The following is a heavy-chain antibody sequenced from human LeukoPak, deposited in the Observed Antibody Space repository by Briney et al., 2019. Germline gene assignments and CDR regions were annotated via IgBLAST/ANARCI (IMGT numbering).Heavy chain of an antibody. J-gene: IGHJ6*03. CDR1: GDSISTYH. CDR3: ARRAALPSYHYRDV. V-gene: IGHV4-4*09. Sequence: ASETLSLTCTVSGDSISTYHWSWIRQPPGTGLEWIGYISSTGSTNQNPPLKSRVTISVDTSKNQLSLKLSSVTAADTAVYYCARRAALPSYHYRDVWGKGTTDTVSS. CDR2: ISSTGST. D-gene: IGHD2-15*01.